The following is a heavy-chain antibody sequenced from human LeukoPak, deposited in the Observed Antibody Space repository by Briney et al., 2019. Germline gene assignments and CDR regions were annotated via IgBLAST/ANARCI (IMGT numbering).Heavy chain of an antibody. CDR1: GYTFTSYY. D-gene: IGHD4-17*01. Sequence: ASVKVSCKASGYTFTSYYMHWVRQAPGQGLEWMGIINPSGGSTSYAQKFQGRVTMTRDMSTSTVYMELSSLRSEDTAVYYCARERGDYGDAFDIWGQGTMVTVSS. J-gene: IGHJ3*02. V-gene: IGHV1-46*01. CDR3: ARERGDYGDAFDI. CDR2: INPSGGST.